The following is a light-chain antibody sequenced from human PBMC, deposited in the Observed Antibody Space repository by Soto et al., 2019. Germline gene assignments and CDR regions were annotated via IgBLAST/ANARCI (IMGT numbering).Light chain of an antibody. CDR3: ETWDSNIRVV. Sequence: QLVLTQSSSASASLGSSVKLTCTLSSGHSSYIIAWHQQQPGKAPRYLMKLEGCGSYNKGSGVPDRFSGSSSGADRYLTISNLQSEDEADYYCETWDSNIRVVFGGGTKLTVL. CDR2: LEGCGSY. V-gene: IGLV4-60*03. CDR1: SGHSSYI. J-gene: IGLJ2*01.